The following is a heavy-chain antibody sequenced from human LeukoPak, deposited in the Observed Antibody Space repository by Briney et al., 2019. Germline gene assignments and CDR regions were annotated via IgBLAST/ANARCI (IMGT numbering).Heavy chain of an antibody. D-gene: IGHD3-22*01. CDR1: GGSFSGYY. V-gene: IGHV4-34*01. Sequence: SETLSLTCAVYGGSFSGYYWSWIRQPPGKGLEWIGEINHSGATNYNPSLKSRVTISVDTSKNQFSLKLSSVTAADTAVYYCARDGVYDSSGYQKYYFDYWGQGTLVTVSS. CDR3: ARDGVYDSSGYQKYYFDY. CDR2: INHSGAT. J-gene: IGHJ4*02.